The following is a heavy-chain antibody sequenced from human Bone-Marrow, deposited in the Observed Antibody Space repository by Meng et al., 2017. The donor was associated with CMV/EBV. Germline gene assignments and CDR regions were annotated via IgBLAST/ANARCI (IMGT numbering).Heavy chain of an antibody. CDR1: GGTFSSYA. CDR3: TTDQHYPTIFGVVILGNYYGMDV. J-gene: IGHJ6*02. D-gene: IGHD3-3*01. Sequence: SVKVSCKASGGTFSSYAISWVRQAPGQGLEWMGGIIPILGIANYAQKFQGRVTITADKSTSTAYMELSSLRSEDTAVYYCTTDQHYPTIFGVVILGNYYGMDVWGQGTTVTVSS. V-gene: IGHV1-69*10. CDR2: IIPILGIA.